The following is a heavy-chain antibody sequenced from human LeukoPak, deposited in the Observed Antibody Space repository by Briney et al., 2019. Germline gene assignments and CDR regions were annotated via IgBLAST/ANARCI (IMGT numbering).Heavy chain of an antibody. CDR3: ARDIRFWAGGTDY. Sequence: SETLSLTCTVSGYSISSGYYWGWIRQPPGKGLEWIRSIYYSGSTYYNPSLKSRVTISVDTSKNQFSLKLSSVTAADTAVYYCARDIRFWAGGTDYWGQGTLVTVSS. D-gene: IGHD3-3*01. CDR2: IYYSGST. CDR1: GYSISSGYY. J-gene: IGHJ4*02. V-gene: IGHV4-38-2*02.